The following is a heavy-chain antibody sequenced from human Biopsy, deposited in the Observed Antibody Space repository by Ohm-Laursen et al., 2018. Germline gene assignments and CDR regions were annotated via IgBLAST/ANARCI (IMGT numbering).Heavy chain of an antibody. CDR2: VSDRGST. Sequence: GTLSLTWTVSGGSITSDYWSWIRQPPGKGLEWIGYVSDRGSTNYNPSLRGRVSISVDTSKNQFSLKLSSATAADTAIYYCAREAIGVATAFDIWGQGTMVTVSS. CDR1: GGSITSDY. J-gene: IGHJ3*02. CDR3: AREAIGVATAFDI. V-gene: IGHV4-59*01. D-gene: IGHD5-12*01.